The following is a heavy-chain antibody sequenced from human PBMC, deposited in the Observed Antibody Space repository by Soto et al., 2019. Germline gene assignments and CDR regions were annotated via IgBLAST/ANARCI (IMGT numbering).Heavy chain of an antibody. D-gene: IGHD5-12*01. Sequence: SETLSLTCSVSGADINTYSWTWIRQPAGKGLEWIGRIYTSASINYNPSLKGRVTLSVDTSTNQVSLRLASVTAADTAIYYCARDREAGYTFCYGMDVWGQGTTVTVSS. V-gene: IGHV4-4*07. CDR1: GADINTYS. J-gene: IGHJ6*02. CDR3: ARDREAGYTFCYGMDV. CDR2: IYTSASI.